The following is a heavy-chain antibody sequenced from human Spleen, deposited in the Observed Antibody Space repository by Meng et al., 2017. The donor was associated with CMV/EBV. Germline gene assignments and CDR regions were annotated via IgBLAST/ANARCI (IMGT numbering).Heavy chain of an antibody. V-gene: IGHV3-7*01. Sequence: GGSLRLSCAASGFTFSNAWMSWVRLAPGKGLEWVANIKQDGSEKYYVDSVRGRFTISRDNTKGSKGSLYLQLNSLRAEDTAVYYCARVIMEWYYGSGSYFDYWGQGTLVTVSS. CDR2: IKQDGSEK. CDR3: ARVIMEWYYGSGSYFDY. D-gene: IGHD3-10*01. CDR1: GFTFSNAW. J-gene: IGHJ4*02.